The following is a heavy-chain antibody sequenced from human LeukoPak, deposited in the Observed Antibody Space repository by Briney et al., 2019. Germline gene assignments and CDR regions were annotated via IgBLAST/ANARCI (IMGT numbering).Heavy chain of an antibody. Sequence: GGSLRLSCAASGFTFSSYWMSWVRQAPGKGLEWVAVISYDGSNKYYADSVKGRFTISRDNSKNTLYLQMNSLRAEDTAVYYCARDTDYSLLYYMDVWGKGTTVTVSS. V-gene: IGHV3-30*01. CDR1: GFTFSSYW. CDR2: ISYDGSNK. D-gene: IGHD2/OR15-2a*01. CDR3: ARDTDYSLLYYMDV. J-gene: IGHJ6*03.